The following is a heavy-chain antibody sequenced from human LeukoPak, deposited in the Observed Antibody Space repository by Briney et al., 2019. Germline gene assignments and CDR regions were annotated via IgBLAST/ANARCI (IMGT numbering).Heavy chain of an antibody. CDR3: ARYSNNYYYGMDV. D-gene: IGHD6-13*01. V-gene: IGHV4-4*07. CDR1: GGSISSYY. Sequence: SETLSLTCTVSGGSISSYYWSWIRQPAGKGLEWIGRIYSTGSTNYNPSLKSRVTMSVDTSKNQFSLRLRSVTAEDTAVYYCARYSNNYYYGMDVWGQGTTVTVSS. CDR2: IYSTGST. J-gene: IGHJ6*02.